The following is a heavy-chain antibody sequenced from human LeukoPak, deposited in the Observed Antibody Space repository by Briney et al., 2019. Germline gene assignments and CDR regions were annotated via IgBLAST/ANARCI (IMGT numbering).Heavy chain of an antibody. J-gene: IGHJ4*02. CDR2: IYYSGST. V-gene: IGHV4-59*01. CDR3: ARERREAYYFDY. Sequence: PSETLSLTCTVSGGSISSYYWSWIRQPPGKGLEWIGYIYYSGSTNYNPSLKSRVTISVDTSKNQCSLKLSSVTDADTAVYYCARERREAYYFDYWGQGTLVTASS. D-gene: IGHD5-24*01. CDR1: GGSISSYY.